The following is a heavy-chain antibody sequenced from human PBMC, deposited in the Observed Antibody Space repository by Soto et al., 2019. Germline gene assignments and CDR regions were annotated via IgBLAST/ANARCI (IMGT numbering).Heavy chain of an antibody. V-gene: IGHV4-59*01. CDR2: IYYSGNT. CDR1: GGSISSYY. Sequence: SETLSLTCTVSGGSISSYYWSWIRQPPGKGLEWIGYIYYSGNTNYNPSLKSRVTISVDTSKNQFSLKLSSVTAADTAVYYCARTPTVGTYYFGYWGQGTLVTVS. D-gene: IGHD4-17*01. J-gene: IGHJ4*02. CDR3: ARTPTVGTYYFGY.